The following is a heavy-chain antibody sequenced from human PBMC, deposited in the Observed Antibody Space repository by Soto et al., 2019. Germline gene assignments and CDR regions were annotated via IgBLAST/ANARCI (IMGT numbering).Heavy chain of an antibody. J-gene: IGHJ4*02. D-gene: IGHD2-2*01. CDR1: GYTFTGYY. CDR2: INHNSGGT. Sequence: QVQLVQSGAEVKKPGASEKVSCKASGYTFTGYYMHWVRQAPGQGLEWMGWINHNSGGTNYAQKFQGWVTMTRDTSSSTAYMELSRLRSDDTAVYYCSKGSYASFDYWGQGTLVTVSS. CDR3: SKGSYASFDY. V-gene: IGHV1-2*04.